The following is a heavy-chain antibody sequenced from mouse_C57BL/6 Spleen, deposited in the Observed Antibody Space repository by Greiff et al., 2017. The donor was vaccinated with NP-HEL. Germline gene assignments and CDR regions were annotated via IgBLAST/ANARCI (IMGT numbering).Heavy chain of an antibody. Sequence: VQLQQSGAELARPGASVKMSCKASGYTFTSYTMHWVKQRPGQGLEWIGYINPSSGYTKYNQKFKDKATLTADKSSSTAYMQLSSLTSEDSAVYYCAREDGNLYYFDYWGQGTTLTVSS. CDR2: INPSSGYT. CDR3: AREDGNLYYFDY. V-gene: IGHV1-4*01. J-gene: IGHJ2*01. CDR1: GYTFTSYT. D-gene: IGHD2-1*01.